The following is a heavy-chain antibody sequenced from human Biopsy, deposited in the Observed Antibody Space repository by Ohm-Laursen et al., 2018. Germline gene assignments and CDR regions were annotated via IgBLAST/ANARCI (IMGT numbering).Heavy chain of an antibody. D-gene: IGHD4/OR15-4a*01. CDR1: GGSLSGYS. Sequence: SETLSLTCTVSGGSLSGYSWNWIRQPAGKGLEWIGRIYASETTHFNPSLRSRLIMSVDTSRNQFSLRLSSVTAADTAIYYCAREFTYNYGAKGAIDIWGQGTKVTVSS. J-gene: IGHJ3*02. V-gene: IGHV4-4*07. CDR3: AREFTYNYGAKGAIDI. CDR2: IYASETT.